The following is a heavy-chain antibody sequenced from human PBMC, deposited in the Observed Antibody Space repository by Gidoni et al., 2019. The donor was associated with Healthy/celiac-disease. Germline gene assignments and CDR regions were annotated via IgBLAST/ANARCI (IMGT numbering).Heavy chain of an antibody. CDR1: GFTFSSYS. CDR2: ISSSSSYI. J-gene: IGHJ5*02. Sequence: EVQLVESGGGLVKPGGSLRLSCAASGFTFSSYSMNWVRQAPGKGLEWVSSISSSSSYIYYADSVKGRFTISRDNAKNSLYLQMNSLRAEDTAVYYCARDVRGASRFGFDPWGQGTLVTVSS. CDR3: ARDVRGASRFGFDP. D-gene: IGHD3-10*01. V-gene: IGHV3-21*01.